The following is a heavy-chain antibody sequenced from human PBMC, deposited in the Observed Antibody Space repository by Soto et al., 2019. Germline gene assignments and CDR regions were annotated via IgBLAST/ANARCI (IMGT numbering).Heavy chain of an antibody. D-gene: IGHD3-10*01. V-gene: IGHV3-23*01. CDR2: ISTTVTRT. J-gene: IGHJ4*02. CDR1: GFSFASHG. Sequence: EVQLLESGGGLVQPGGSVRLSCAASGFSFASHGMGWVRQAPGKGPEWVSSISTTVTRTFYADSVKGRFTISRDNSKDMMYLQMNSLRAEDTATYYCAKFLAGSGGRFDYWGQGTLVTVSS. CDR3: AKFLAGSGGRFDY.